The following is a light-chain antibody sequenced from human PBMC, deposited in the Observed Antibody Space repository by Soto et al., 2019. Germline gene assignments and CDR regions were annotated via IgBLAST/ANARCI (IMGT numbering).Light chain of an antibody. Sequence: EIVLTQSPGTLSLSPGERATLSCRASQSVSSSYLAWYQQKVGRAPRLLIYDVSNRAPGIPARFSGSGSGTDFTLTISSLEPEDFALYYCQQRSNWPPFTFGPGTKVDIK. CDR2: DVS. CDR1: QSVSSSY. CDR3: QQRSNWPPFT. V-gene: IGKV3D-20*02. J-gene: IGKJ3*01.